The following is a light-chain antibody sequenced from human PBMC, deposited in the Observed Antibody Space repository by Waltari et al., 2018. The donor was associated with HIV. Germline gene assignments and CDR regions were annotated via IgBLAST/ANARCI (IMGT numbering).Light chain of an antibody. CDR2: EGS. Sequence: QSALTQPASVSGSPGQSITISCTGTSSDVGSYNLFSCYQQHTGKAPKLMIYEGSKRPSGVSNRFSGSKSGNTASLTISGLQAEDEADYYCCSYAGTFYVFGTGTKVTVL. CDR1: SSDVGSYNL. CDR3: CSYAGTFYV. V-gene: IGLV2-23*01. J-gene: IGLJ1*01.